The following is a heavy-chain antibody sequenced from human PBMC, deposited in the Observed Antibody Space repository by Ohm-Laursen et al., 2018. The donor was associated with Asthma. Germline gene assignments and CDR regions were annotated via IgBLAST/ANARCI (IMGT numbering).Heavy chain of an antibody. CDR2: GGSYYDGGLK. Sequence: SLRLSCAASGFTFRSYAMLWVRQAPGKGLEWVAVGGSYYDGGLKYSAESVKGRFTISRDNSMNTLYVQMNSLRAEDTAVYYCARDHYYSSGTYFDYWGQGALVTVSS. CDR3: ARDHYYSSGTYFDY. V-gene: IGHV3-30-3*01. CDR1: GFTFRSYA. J-gene: IGHJ4*02. D-gene: IGHD3-10*01.